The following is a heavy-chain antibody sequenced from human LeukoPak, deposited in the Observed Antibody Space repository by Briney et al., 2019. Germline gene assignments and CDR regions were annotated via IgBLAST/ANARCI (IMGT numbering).Heavy chain of an antibody. CDR3: ATYLYGDYGYYYFDY. D-gene: IGHD4-17*01. V-gene: IGHV4-4*02. CDR1: GASITSNHW. J-gene: IGHJ4*02. CDR2: IYHGGAI. Sequence: SGTLSLTCAVSGASITSNHWWSWARQAPGEGLEWIGEIYHGGAITYNPSLKSRVTMSVDKSKNEFSLSLRSLTAADMAVYYCATYLYGDYGYYYFDYWGPGTLVTVSA.